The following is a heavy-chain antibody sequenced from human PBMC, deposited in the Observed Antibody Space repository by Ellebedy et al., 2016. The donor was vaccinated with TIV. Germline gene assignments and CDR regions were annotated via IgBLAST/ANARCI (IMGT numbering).Heavy chain of an antibody. CDR1: GFTFSSYA. CDR3: ARDQRGPNAFDV. D-gene: IGHD1-1*01. Sequence: ESLKISCAASGFTFSSYAMSWVRQAPGKGLEWIGNINYRRSVYYNPSLSRRVTVAIDPSKKKFSLTLTSVTAADTAVYYCARDQRGPNAFDVWGQGTLVTVSS. J-gene: IGHJ3*01. V-gene: IGHV4-59*04. CDR2: INYRRSV.